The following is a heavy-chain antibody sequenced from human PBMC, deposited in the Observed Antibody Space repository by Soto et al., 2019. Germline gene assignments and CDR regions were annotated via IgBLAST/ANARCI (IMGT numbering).Heavy chain of an antibody. J-gene: IGHJ6*02. CDR1: GYTFTSYY. CDR3: ARDLLSHGDYYVYYYYGMDV. D-gene: IGHD4-17*01. V-gene: IGHV1-46*01. CDR2: INPSGGST. Sequence: QVQLVQSGAEVKKPGASVKVSCKASGYTFTSYYMHWVRQAPGQGLEWMGIINPSGGSTSYAQKFQGRVTMNRDTSTSTVYMELSSLRSEDTAVYYCARDLLSHGDYYVYYYYGMDVWGQGTTVTVSS.